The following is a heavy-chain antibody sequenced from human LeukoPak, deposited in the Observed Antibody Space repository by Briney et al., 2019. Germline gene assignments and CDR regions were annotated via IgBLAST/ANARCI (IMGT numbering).Heavy chain of an antibody. J-gene: IGHJ4*02. CDR2: IYYSGST. D-gene: IGHD5-18*01. Sequence: PSETLSLTCTVSGGSINFYYWSWFRQPPGKGLEWIGYIYYSGSTNHNPSLKSRVTISVDTSKNQFSLKVRSVTAEDRAVYYCARVESGYSYGPINYWGQGTLVTVSS. CDR3: ARVESGYSYGPINY. CDR1: GGSINFYY. V-gene: IGHV4-59*01.